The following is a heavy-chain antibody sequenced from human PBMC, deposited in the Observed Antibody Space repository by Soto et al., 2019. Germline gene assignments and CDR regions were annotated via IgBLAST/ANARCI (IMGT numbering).Heavy chain of an antibody. CDR3: AKDQGEGGYDLDDAFDI. CDR1: GGSFSGYC. V-gene: IGHV3-23*01. D-gene: IGHD5-12*01. CDR2: ISGSGGST. Sequence: PSETLSLTCAVYGGSFSGYCWSWVRQAPGKGLEWVSAISGSGGSTYYADSVKGRFTISRDNSKNTLYLQMNSLRAEDTAVYYCAKDQGEGGYDLDDAFDIWGQGTMVTVSS. J-gene: IGHJ3*02.